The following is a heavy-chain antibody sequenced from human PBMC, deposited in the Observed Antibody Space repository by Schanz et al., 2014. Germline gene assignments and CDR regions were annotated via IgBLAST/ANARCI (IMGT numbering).Heavy chain of an antibody. V-gene: IGHV3-23*01. CDR3: ANNWNLDY. D-gene: IGHD1-20*01. CDR1: GFTFSSYA. Sequence: EVQLLESGGGLVQPGGSLRLSCAASGFTFSSYAMTWVRQAPGMGLEWVSAISGRDGSTYYADSVRGRFTISRDNSKNTLYLQMNSLRAEDTAVYYCANNWNLDYWGQGTLDTVSS. CDR2: ISGRDGST. J-gene: IGHJ4*02.